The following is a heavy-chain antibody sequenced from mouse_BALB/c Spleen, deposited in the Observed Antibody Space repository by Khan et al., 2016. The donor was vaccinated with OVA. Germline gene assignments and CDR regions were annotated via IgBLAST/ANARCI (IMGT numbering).Heavy chain of an antibody. CDR1: GYSITSYYS. Sequence: EVQLQESGPDLVKPSQSLSLTCTVTGYSITSYYSWHWIRQFPGNKLEWMGNIYYSGSINYNPSLKSRTPITRDTSKNLFFLQLNSVTTEDTATYYCARDGNYMDYWGQGTSVTVSS. CDR3: ARDGNYMDY. CDR2: IYYSGSI. V-gene: IGHV3-1*02. J-gene: IGHJ4*01. D-gene: IGHD2-1*01.